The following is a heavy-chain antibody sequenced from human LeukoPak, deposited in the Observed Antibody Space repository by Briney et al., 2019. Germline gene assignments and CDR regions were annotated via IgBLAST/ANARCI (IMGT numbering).Heavy chain of an antibody. D-gene: IGHD6-19*01. CDR3: AREMAMAVAGISWFDP. Sequence: GGSLRLSCAASGFTFSSYWMSWVRQAPGKGLEWVANIKQDGSEKYYVDSVKGRFTISRDNAKNSLSLQMNSLRAEDTAVYYCAREMAMAVAGISWFDPRGQGTLVTVSS. CDR1: GFTFSSYW. V-gene: IGHV3-7*01. CDR2: IKQDGSEK. J-gene: IGHJ5*02.